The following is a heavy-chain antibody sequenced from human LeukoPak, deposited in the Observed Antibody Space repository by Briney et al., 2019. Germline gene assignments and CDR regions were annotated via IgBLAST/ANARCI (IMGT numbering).Heavy chain of an antibody. J-gene: IGHJ4*02. Sequence: GGSLRLSCAASGLTFSSYSMNWVRQAPGKGLEWVSSISSSSSYIYYADSVKGRFTISRDNSKNTLYLQMNSLRADDTAVYFCAKSGYNRFDYWGQGTLVTVSS. CDR2: ISSSSSYI. CDR3: AKSGYNRFDY. D-gene: IGHD5-24*01. CDR1: GLTFSSYS. V-gene: IGHV3-21*04.